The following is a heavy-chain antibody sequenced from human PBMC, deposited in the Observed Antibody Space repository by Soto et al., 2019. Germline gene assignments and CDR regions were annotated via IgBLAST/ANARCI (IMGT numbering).Heavy chain of an antibody. CDR1: GFTFSGYG. D-gene: IGHD2-15*01. V-gene: IGHV3-33*01. J-gene: IGHJ6*02. CDR2: IWYDGSNK. CDR3: AREAGYCSGGSCFILPYYYYCGMDV. Sequence: GGSLRLSCAASGFTFSGYGMHWVRQAPGKGLEWVAVIWYDGSNKYYADSVKGRFTISRDSSKNTLYLQMNSLRAEDTAVYYCAREAGYCSGGSCFILPYYYYCGMDVWGQGTTVTVSS.